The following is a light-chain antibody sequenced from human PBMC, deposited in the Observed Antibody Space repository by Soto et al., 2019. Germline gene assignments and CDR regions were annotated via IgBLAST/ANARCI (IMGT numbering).Light chain of an antibody. CDR3: QQRSNWLT. CDR2: DAS. V-gene: IGKV3-11*01. CDR1: QSVSSY. J-gene: IGKJ4*01. Sequence: PGERATLSCRASQSVSSYLAWYQQKPGQAPRLLIYDASNRATGIPARFSGSGSGTDFTLTISSLEPEDFAVYFCQQRSNWLTFGGGTKVEIK.